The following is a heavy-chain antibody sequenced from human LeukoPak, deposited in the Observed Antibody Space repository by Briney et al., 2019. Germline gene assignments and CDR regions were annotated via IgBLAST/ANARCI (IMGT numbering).Heavy chain of an antibody. Sequence: ASVKVSCKASGGTFSSYAISWVRQAPGQGLEWMGGIIPIFGTANYAQKFQGRVTITTDESTSTAYMELSSLRSEDTAVYYCARAHPSIPYNWNYRVWFDPWGQGTLVTVSS. D-gene: IGHD1-7*01. V-gene: IGHV1-69*05. J-gene: IGHJ5*02. CDR2: IIPIFGTA. CDR3: ARAHPSIPYNWNYRVWFDP. CDR1: GGTFSSYA.